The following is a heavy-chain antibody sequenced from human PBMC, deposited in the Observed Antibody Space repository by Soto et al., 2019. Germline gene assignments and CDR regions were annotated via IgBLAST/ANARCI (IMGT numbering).Heavy chain of an antibody. D-gene: IGHD6-13*01. CDR2: IKQDGTEK. J-gene: IGHJ4*01. V-gene: IGHV3-7*01. CDR3: VRIASAVSDY. Sequence: GGSLRLSCAASGFTFSTYWMSWVRQSPRKGLEWVANIKQDGTEKYYVDSVKGRFTISRDNANNSLYLQMNSLRAEDTAVYYCVRIASAVSDYWGHGTLVTVSS. CDR1: GFTFSTYW.